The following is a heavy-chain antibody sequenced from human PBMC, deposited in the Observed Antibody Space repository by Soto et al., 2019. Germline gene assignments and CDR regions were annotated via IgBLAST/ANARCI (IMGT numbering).Heavy chain of an antibody. V-gene: IGHV4-59*01. CDR2: VFYSGIT. Sequence: SETLSLTCTVSGGSISTYYWSWIRQPPGKGLEWIGYVFYSGITNYNPSLKSRVTISVDTSKNQFSLRLSSVTAADTAVYYCARESREYYFYSWGQGTMVTVSS. J-gene: IGHJ4*02. CDR3: ARESREYYFYS. CDR1: GGSISTYY.